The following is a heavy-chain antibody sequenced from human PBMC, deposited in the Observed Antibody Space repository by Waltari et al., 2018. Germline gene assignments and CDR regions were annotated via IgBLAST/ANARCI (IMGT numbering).Heavy chain of an antibody. Sequence: QVQLQESGPGLVKPSQTLSLTCTVSGGSISSGGYYWSWIRQHPGKGLEWMGYIDYSGRTYYNPSLKSRVTISVDTSKNQFSLKLSSVTAADTAVYYCASGVTGKLQGDWFDPWGQGTLVTVSS. CDR1: GGSISSGGYY. CDR3: ASGVTGKLQGDWFDP. J-gene: IGHJ5*02. D-gene: IGHD7-27*01. V-gene: IGHV4-31*03. CDR2: IDYSGRT.